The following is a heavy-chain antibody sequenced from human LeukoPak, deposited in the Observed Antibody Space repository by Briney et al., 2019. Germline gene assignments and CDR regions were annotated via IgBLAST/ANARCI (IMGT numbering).Heavy chain of an antibody. CDR3: ARATRGYYDSSGYIDY. CDR1: GYTFTSYY. D-gene: IGHD3-22*01. J-gene: IGHJ4*02. CDR2: INPSGGST. Sequence: ASVKVSCKASGYTFTSYYMHWVRQAPGQGLEWMGIINPSGGSTSYAQKFQGRVTMTRDMSTSTVYMELSSLRSEDTAVYYCARATRGYYDSSGYIDYWGQGTLVTVSS. V-gene: IGHV1-46*01.